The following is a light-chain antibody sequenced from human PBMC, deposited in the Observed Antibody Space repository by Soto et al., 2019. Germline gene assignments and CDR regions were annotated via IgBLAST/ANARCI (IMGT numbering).Light chain of an antibody. J-gene: IGKJ4*02. Sequence: DIVMTQSPLSLPVTPGEPASISCRSSQSLLHRNGYNSLAWYLQKPGQSPQLLIYLGSNRASGVPDRFSGSGSGTDFTLKISRVEAEDVGVYYCMQALQTPLAFGGGTKVEIK. CDR1: QSLLHRNGYNS. V-gene: IGKV2-28*01. CDR3: MQALQTPLA. CDR2: LGS.